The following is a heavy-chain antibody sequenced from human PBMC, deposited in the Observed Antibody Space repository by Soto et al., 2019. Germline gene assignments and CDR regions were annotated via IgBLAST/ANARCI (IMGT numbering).Heavy chain of an antibody. CDR1: GGTVNRYA. CDR2: IIPVFATT. Sequence: QVQLVQSGAEVKKPGSSVKVSCKASGGTVNRYAFNWVRQAPGQGLEWMGGIIPVFATTNYAQKFQDRVTITADDSTSTAYMELSSLTTDDAAVYYCARVSAFGGADWFRPWGQGTRVTVSS. D-gene: IGHD3-10*01. V-gene: IGHV1-69*01. CDR3: ARVSAFGGADWFRP. J-gene: IGHJ5*02.